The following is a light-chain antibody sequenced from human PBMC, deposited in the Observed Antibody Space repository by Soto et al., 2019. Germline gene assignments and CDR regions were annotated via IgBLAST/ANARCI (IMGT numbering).Light chain of an antibody. Sequence: QSVLTQPPSVSAAPGQKVTISCSGSSSNIGSNYVSWYQQLPGTAPKLLICDNNKRPSGIPDRFSGSKSGTSATLGITGLQTGDEADYYCGTWDSSLSAGVFGGGTKVTV. J-gene: IGLJ3*02. CDR2: DNN. CDR1: SSNIGSNY. V-gene: IGLV1-51*01. CDR3: GTWDSSLSAGV.